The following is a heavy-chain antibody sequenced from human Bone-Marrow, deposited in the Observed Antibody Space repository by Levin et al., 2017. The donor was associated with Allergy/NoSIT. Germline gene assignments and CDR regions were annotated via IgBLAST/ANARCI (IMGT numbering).Heavy chain of an antibody. CDR1: GFTVSNNY. J-gene: IGHJ3*01. Sequence: SCAASGFTVSNNYMTWVRQAPGKGLEWVSMIYSDGSTYYADSVKGRFAISRDHSKNTLYLQMNSLRAEDTAFYYCAKESSRNVWGQGIMVTVSS. D-gene: IGHD3-10*01. V-gene: IGHV3-66*01. CDR3: AKESSRNV. CDR2: IYSDGST.